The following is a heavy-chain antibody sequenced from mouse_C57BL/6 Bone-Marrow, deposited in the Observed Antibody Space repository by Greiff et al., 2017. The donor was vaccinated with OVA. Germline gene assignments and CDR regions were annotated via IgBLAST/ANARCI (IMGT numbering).Heavy chain of an antibody. D-gene: IGHD1-1*01. J-gene: IGHJ2*01. CDR2: IYPRSGNT. CDR1: GYTFTSYG. Sequence: VKLMESGAELARPGASVKLSCKASGYTFTSYGISWVKQRTGQGLEWIGEIYPRSGNTYYNEKFKGKATLTADKSSSPAYMQLRSLTSEDSAVCVCARGVVAGRYFEDWGKGTTLTVSS. V-gene: IGHV1-81*01. CDR3: ARGVVAGRYFED.